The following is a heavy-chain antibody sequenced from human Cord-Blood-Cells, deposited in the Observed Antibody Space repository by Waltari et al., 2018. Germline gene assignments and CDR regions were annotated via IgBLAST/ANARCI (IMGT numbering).Heavy chain of an antibody. CDR2: IYYSGST. Sequence: QLQLQESGPGLVKPSETLSLTCTVSGGSISSSSYYWGWIRQPPGKGLEWIGSIYYSGSTYYNPSLKSRVTISVDTSKNQFSLKLSSVTAADTAVYYCARRGIKVGATVGFDPWGQGTLVTVSS. CDR1: GGSISSSSYY. J-gene: IGHJ5*02. V-gene: IGHV4-39*07. D-gene: IGHD1-26*01. CDR3: ARRGIKVGATVGFDP.